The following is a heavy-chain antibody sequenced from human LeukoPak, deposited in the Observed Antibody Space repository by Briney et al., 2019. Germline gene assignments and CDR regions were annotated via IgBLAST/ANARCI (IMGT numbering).Heavy chain of an antibody. CDR1: GGSISSGDYY. CDR2: INHSGST. J-gene: IGHJ6*02. Sequence: SQTLSLTCTVSGGSISSGDYYWSWIRQPPGKGPEWIGEINHSGSTNYNPSLKSRVTISVDTSKNQFSLKLSSVTAADTAVYYCARGDYDFWSGSSKDYYYYYGMDVWGQGTTVTVSS. V-gene: IGHV4-30-4*01. CDR3: ARGDYDFWSGSSKDYYYYYGMDV. D-gene: IGHD3-3*01.